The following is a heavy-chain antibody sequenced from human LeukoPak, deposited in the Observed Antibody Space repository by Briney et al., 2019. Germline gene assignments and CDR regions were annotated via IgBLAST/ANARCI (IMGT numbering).Heavy chain of an antibody. CDR2: INSDGSST. V-gene: IGHV3-74*01. D-gene: IGHD3-22*01. CDR3: ARSRHSYDSSGFPHY. CDR1: GFTFSSYW. J-gene: IGHJ4*02. Sequence: GGSLRLSCAASGFTFSSYWMHWVRQAPGKGLVWVSRINSDGSSTTYADSVKGRFTISRDNAKNTLYLQMNSLRAEDTALYYCARSRHSYDSSGFPHYWGQGTLVTVSS.